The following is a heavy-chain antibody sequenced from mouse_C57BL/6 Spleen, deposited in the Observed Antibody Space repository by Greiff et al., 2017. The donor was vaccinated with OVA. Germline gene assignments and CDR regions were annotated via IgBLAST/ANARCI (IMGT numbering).Heavy chain of an antibody. V-gene: IGHV14-2*01. CDR1: GFNIKDYY. CDR3: ARKLTGSYWYFDV. J-gene: IGHJ1*03. Sequence: VHVKQSGAELVKPGASVKLSCTASGFNIKDYYMHWVKQRTEQGLEWIGRIDPEDGETKYAPKFQGKATITADTSSNTAYLQLSSLTSEDTAVYDCARKLTGSYWYFDVWGTGTTVTVAS. CDR2: IDPEDGET. D-gene: IGHD4-1*01.